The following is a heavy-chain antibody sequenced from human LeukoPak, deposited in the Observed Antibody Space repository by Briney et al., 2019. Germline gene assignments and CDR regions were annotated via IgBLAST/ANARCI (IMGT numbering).Heavy chain of an antibody. D-gene: IGHD6-13*01. CDR3: ARTYGSSGLGYFDL. Sequence: SETLSLTCTVSGGSISSYYWSWIRHPPGKGLEWIGYIYYSGSTNYNPSLKSRLTISVDTSKNQFSLNLSSVTAADTAVYYCARTYGSSGLGYFDLWGRGTLVTVSS. J-gene: IGHJ2*01. V-gene: IGHV4-59*01. CDR1: GGSISSYY. CDR2: IYYSGST.